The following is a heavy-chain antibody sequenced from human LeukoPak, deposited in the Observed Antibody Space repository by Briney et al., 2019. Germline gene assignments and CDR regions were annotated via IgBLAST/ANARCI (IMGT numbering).Heavy chain of an antibody. V-gene: IGHV3-23*01. CDR1: GFSFSYYG. D-gene: IGHD1-1*01. CDR3: AQNWNDDC. Sequence: GGSLRLSCAASGFSFSYYGMNWVRQAPGKGLEWVSSISNSADRTHYADSVKGRFTISRDNSKNTLSLQMNSLRAEDTAVYYCAQNWNDDCWGQGTLVTVSS. J-gene: IGHJ4*02. CDR2: ISNSADRT.